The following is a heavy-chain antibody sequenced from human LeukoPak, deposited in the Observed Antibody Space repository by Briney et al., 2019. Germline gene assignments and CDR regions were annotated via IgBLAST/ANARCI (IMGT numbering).Heavy chain of an antibody. D-gene: IGHD6-13*01. V-gene: IGHV4-59*08. Sequence: SETLSLTCTVSGDSISDHYWSWIRQSPGKGLEWIGYIYYSGSTNYNPSLESRVAMSVDTSKNQFSLRLSSVTAAGTAIYYCARRYSSSWYVGFFDPWGQGTLVTVSS. CDR3: ARRYSSSWYVGFFDP. J-gene: IGHJ5*02. CDR1: GDSISDHY. CDR2: IYYSGST.